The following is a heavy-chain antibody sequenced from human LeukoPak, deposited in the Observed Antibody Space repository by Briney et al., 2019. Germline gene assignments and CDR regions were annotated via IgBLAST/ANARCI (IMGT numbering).Heavy chain of an antibody. CDR2: IVVGSGNT. Sequence: ASVKVSCKASGSTFTSSAVQWVRQARGQRLEWIGWIVVGSGNTNYAQKFQERVTITRDMSTSTAYMELSSLRSEDTAVYYCAADPYDFWSGYYPQFDYWGQGTLVTVSS. CDR3: AADPYDFWSGYYPQFDY. CDR1: GSTFTSSA. J-gene: IGHJ4*02. D-gene: IGHD3-3*01. V-gene: IGHV1-58*01.